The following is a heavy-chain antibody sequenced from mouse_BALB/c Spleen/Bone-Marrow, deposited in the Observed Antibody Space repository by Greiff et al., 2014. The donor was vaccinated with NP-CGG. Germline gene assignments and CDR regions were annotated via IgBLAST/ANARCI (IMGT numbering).Heavy chain of an antibody. D-gene: IGHD3-3*01. V-gene: IGHV5-12*02. CDR2: ISNGGGST. CDR1: GFTFSDYY. Sequence: EVQLVESGGGLVQPGGSLKLSCATSGFTFSDYYMYWVRQTPEKRLEWVAYISNGGGSTYYPDTVKGRFTISRDNAKNTLYLQMSRLKSEDTAMYYCARQGGTEYYAMDYWGQGTSVTASS. J-gene: IGHJ4*01. CDR3: ARQGGTEYYAMDY.